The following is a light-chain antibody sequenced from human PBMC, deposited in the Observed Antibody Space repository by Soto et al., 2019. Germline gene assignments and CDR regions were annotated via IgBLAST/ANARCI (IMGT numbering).Light chain of an antibody. J-gene: IGKJ5*01. CDR2: RAS. CDR3: QQYNSWSIT. Sequence: EVLMTQSPDTLYVSPGERVTLSCRASQSVSDNLAWYQQKPGQGPRLLVYRASTRTLGIPDRFSGSESGTEFTLTLSRLQSEDCAVYYCQQYNSWSITFGQGTRLEIK. CDR1: QSVSDN. V-gene: IGKV3-15*01.